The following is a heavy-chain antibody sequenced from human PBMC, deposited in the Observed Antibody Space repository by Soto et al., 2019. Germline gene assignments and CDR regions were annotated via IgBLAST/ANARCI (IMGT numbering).Heavy chain of an antibody. CDR1: GFTFSSYA. J-gene: IGHJ4*02. V-gene: IGHV3-30-3*01. Sequence: QVQLVESGGGVVQPGRSLRLSCAASGFTFSSYAMHWVRQAPGKGLEWVAVISYDGSNKYYADSVKGRFTISRDNSKNALYLQMNSRRAEDTAVYYCARDLAGDRTGLDYWGQGTLVTVSS. D-gene: IGHD3-16*01. CDR3: ARDLAGDRTGLDY. CDR2: ISYDGSNK.